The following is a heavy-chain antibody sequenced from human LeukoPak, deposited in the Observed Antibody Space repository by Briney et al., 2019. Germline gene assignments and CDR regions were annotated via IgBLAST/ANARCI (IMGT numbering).Heavy chain of an antibody. CDR2: ISGRDTNT. D-gene: IGHD3-9*01. V-gene: IGHV3-23*01. CDR1: GFTFSSSG. Sequence: PGGSLRLSCAASGFTFSSSGMSWVRQAPGKGLEWVSTISGRDTNTYYADSVEGRFIISRDNSKNTVYLQMNSLRAEDTAAYYCAKGSAYDILTGFDYWGQGTLVTVSS. J-gene: IGHJ4*02. CDR3: AKGSAYDILTGFDY.